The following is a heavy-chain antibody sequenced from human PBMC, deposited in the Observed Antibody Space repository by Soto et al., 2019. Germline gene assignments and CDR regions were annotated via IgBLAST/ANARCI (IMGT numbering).Heavy chain of an antibody. V-gene: IGHV3-30-3*01. J-gene: IGHJ4*02. CDR3: ARGYYYDFWSGYPHFDY. D-gene: IGHD3-3*01. CDR1: GFTFSSYA. CDR2: ISYDGSNK. Sequence: GGSLRLSCAASGFTFSSYAMHWVRQAPGKGLEWVAVISYDGSNKYYADSVKGRFTISRDNSKNTLYLQMNSLRAEDTAVYYCARGYYYDFWSGYPHFDYWGQGTLVTVSS.